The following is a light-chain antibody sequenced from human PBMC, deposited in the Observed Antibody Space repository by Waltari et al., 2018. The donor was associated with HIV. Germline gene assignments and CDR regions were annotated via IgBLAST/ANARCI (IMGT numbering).Light chain of an antibody. CDR1: SSHIGDNY. Sequence: QSALTQPPSTSGTPGQTVTIHCSGSSSHIGDNYVSWYQQLPGTAPTLLIYRNSQRPSGVRDRFSGSKSGTSASLAINDLRSEDEAEYHWAAWDDSLSGWVFGGGTNLTVL. J-gene: IGLJ3*02. CDR3: AAWDDSLSGWV. CDR2: RNS. V-gene: IGLV1-47*01.